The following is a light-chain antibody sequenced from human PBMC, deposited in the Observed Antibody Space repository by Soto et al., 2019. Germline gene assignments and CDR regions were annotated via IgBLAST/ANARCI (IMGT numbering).Light chain of an antibody. CDR3: QQGYTTLWT. V-gene: IGKV1-39*01. CDR1: QSISSW. J-gene: IGKJ1*01. Sequence: DIQLTQSPSTLSASIGDRVTITCRASQSISSWVAWYQQKPGKAPKVLSAAASRLQSWVPSRFSGSGSGTQFALTISNLQPEDFATYYCQQGYTTLWTFGQGTKVDI. CDR2: AAS.